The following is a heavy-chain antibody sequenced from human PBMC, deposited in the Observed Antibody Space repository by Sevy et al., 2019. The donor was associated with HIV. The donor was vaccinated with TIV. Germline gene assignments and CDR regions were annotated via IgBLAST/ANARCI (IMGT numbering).Heavy chain of an antibody. CDR1: GFTFSSYA. V-gene: IGHV3-23*01. Sequence: GESLKISCAASGFTFSSYAMSWVRQAPGKGLEWVSAISGSSGSTYYADSVKGRFTISRDNSKNTLYLQMNSLRAEDTAVDDCASPGVGTTEDYYYYMDVWGKGTTVTVSS. J-gene: IGHJ6*03. D-gene: IGHD1-1*01. CDR3: ASPGVGTTEDYYYYMDV. CDR2: ISGSSGST.